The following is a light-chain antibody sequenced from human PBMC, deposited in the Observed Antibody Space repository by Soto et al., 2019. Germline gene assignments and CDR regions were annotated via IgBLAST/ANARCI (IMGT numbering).Light chain of an antibody. J-gene: IGKJ3*01. Sequence: DIVMTQCPLTLPVTTGEPASISCRSSQSLLHSSGYNYLDWYLQKPGQSAQLLIYLGSNRASGVPERFSGSGSGTDLTLQISRVEADDVGVYYYMQPPQTLFGTG. CDR2: LGS. CDR3: MQPPQTL. CDR1: QSLLHSSGYNY. V-gene: IGKV2-28*01.